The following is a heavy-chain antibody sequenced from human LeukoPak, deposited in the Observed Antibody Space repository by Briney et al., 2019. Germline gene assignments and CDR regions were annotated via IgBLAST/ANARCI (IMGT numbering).Heavy chain of an antibody. D-gene: IGHD6-13*01. V-gene: IGHV3-53*01. CDR2: IYIDGTT. CDR1: GFIISHNY. CDR3: ARGPRYSFY. Sequence: GGSLRLSCAASGFIISHNYMTWVRQAPGKGLEWISVIYIDGTTYYADSVKGRFTISRDQANNTLYLQMNTLRDEDTAVYYCARGPRYSFYWGQGTLVSVSS. J-gene: IGHJ4*02.